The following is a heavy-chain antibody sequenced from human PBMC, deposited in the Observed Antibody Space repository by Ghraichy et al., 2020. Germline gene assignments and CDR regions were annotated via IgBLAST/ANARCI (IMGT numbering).Heavy chain of an antibody. Sequence: GGSLRLSCAASGFTFSSYWMHWVRQAPGKGLVWVSRINSDGSSTSYADSVKGRFTISRDNAKNTLYLQMNSLRAEDTAVYYCASGSGDFWSGYYLDYWGQGTLVTVSS. CDR1: GFTFSSYW. CDR2: INSDGSST. D-gene: IGHD3-3*01. CDR3: ASGSGDFWSGYYLDY. J-gene: IGHJ4*02. V-gene: IGHV3-74*01.